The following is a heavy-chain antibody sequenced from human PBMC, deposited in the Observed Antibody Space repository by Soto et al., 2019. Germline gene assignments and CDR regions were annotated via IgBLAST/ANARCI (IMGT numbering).Heavy chain of an antibody. CDR3: ARGSVGPTTDFDF. D-gene: IGHD1-26*01. V-gene: IGHV1-18*01. CDR1: GYTFTNYG. CDR2: ISAYSGSI. Sequence: ASVKVSCKASGYTFTNYGISWVRQAPGQGLEWMGWISAYSGSINYAQKLQGRVTMTRDTSISTAYMELSRLKSDDTAVYYCARGSVGPTTDFDFWGQGTLVTVSS. J-gene: IGHJ4*02.